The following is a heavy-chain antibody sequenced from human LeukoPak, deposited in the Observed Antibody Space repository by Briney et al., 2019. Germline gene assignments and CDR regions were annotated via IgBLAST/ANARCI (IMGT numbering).Heavy chain of an antibody. CDR1: GGSISSGGYY. D-gene: IGHD1-26*01. Sequence: SETLSLTCTVSGGSISSGGYYWSWIRQHPGKGLEWIGYIYYSGSTNYNPSLKSRVTISVDTSKNQFSLKLSSVTAADTAVYYCARGAHGSYSTPDAFDIWGQGTMVTVSS. CDR3: ARGAHGSYSTPDAFDI. V-gene: IGHV4-61*08. J-gene: IGHJ3*02. CDR2: IYYSGST.